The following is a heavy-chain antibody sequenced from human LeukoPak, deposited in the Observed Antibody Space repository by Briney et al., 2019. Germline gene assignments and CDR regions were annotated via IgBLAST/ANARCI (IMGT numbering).Heavy chain of an antibody. Sequence: ASVKVSCKASGYTFTSYYMHWVRQAPGQGLEWMGIINPSGGSTSYAQKFQGRVTMTRDTSTSTVYMELSSLRFEDTAVYYCARVVPAATLSYYYFDYWGQGTLVTVSS. CDR3: ARVVPAATLSYYYFDY. D-gene: IGHD2-2*01. V-gene: IGHV1-46*03. J-gene: IGHJ4*02. CDR1: GYTFTSYY. CDR2: INPSGGST.